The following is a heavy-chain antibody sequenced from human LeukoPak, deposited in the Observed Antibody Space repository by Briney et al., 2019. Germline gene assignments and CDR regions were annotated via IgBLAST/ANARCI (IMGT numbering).Heavy chain of an antibody. V-gene: IGHV4-4*07. D-gene: IGHD3-22*01. CDR3: ARVSYYDSSGNRGAFDY. CDR2: IYTSGST. Sequence: SSETLSLTCTVSGGSISSYYWSWIRQPAGKGLEWIGRIYTSGSTNYNPSLKSRVTMSVDTSKNQFSLKLSSVTAADTAVYYCARVSYYDSSGNRGAFDYWGQGTLVTVSS. CDR1: GGSISSYY. J-gene: IGHJ4*02.